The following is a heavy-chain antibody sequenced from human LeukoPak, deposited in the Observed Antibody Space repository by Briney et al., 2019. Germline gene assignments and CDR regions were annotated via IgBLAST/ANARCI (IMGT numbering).Heavy chain of an antibody. V-gene: IGHV3-53*01. CDR2: IYSGGST. J-gene: IGHJ4*02. CDR3: ARDRVGSGWYLDY. D-gene: IGHD6-19*01. Sequence: GGSLRLXCAASGFTVSSNYMSWVRQAPGKGLEWVSIIYSGGSTYYADSVKGRFTISRDNSKNTLYLQMNSLRAEDTAVYYCARDRVGSGWYLDYWGQGTLVTVSS. CDR1: GFTVSSNY.